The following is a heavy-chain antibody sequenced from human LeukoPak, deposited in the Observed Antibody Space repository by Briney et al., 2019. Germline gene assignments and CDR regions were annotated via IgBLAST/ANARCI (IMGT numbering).Heavy chain of an antibody. V-gene: IGHV3-11*01. Sequence: GGSLRLSCAASGFTFSDYYMSWIRQAPGKGLEWVSYISSSGRTISHADSVRGRFTISRDNAKNTLYLQMNSLRAEDTAVYYCARVPGQQLGYWGQGTLVTVSS. CDR3: ARVPGQQLGY. CDR1: GFTFSDYY. J-gene: IGHJ4*02. D-gene: IGHD6-13*01. CDR2: ISSSGRTI.